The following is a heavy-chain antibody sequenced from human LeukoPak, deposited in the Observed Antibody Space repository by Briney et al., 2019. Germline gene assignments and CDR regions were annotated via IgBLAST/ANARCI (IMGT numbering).Heavy chain of an antibody. D-gene: IGHD5-24*01. CDR2: ISSSSSYI. V-gene: IGHV3-21*01. CDR3: ARDGGDGSSYYYGMDV. CDR1: GFTFSSYS. Sequence: GGSLRLSCAASGFTFSSYSMNWVRQAPGKGLEWVSSISSSSSYIYYADSVKGRFTISRDNAQNSLYLQMNSLRAEDTAVYYCARDGGDGSSYYYGMDVWGQGTTVTVSS. J-gene: IGHJ6*02.